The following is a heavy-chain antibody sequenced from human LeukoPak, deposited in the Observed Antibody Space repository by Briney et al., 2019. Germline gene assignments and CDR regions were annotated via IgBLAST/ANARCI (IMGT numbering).Heavy chain of an antibody. CDR2: ISGSGGST. Sequence: GGSLRLSCAASGFTFSSYAMSWVRQAPGKGLEWVSAISGSGGSTSYADSVKGRLTISRDNAKNTLYLQMNSLRVEDTAVYFCARDSSGQDGGNRHWGQGTLVTVSS. V-gene: IGHV3-23*01. J-gene: IGHJ4*02. CDR1: GFTFSSYA. CDR3: ARDSSGQDGGNRH. D-gene: IGHD4-23*01.